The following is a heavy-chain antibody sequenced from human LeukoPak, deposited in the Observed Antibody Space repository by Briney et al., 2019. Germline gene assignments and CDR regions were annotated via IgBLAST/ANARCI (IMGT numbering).Heavy chain of an antibody. CDR1: GGSVSSGSYY. V-gene: IGHV4-61*01. CDR2: IYCSGSP. Sequence: SETLSLTCTVSGGSVSSGSYYWSWIRQPPGKGLEWIVYIYCSGSPNYNPSLKRRATISVDTSKNQFSLKLSSVTAAATAVYYWARAHPIQVGATLVGEFDHWGQGTLVTVSS. D-gene: IGHD1-26*01. J-gene: IGHJ4*02. CDR3: ARAHPIQVGATLVGEFDH.